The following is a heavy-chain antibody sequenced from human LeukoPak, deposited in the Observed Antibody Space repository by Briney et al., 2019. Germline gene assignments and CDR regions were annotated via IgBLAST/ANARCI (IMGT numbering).Heavy chain of an antibody. CDR1: GGSISNDGYY. CDR2: IYYSGST. V-gene: IGHV4-31*03. J-gene: IGHJ3*02. D-gene: IGHD6-13*01. Sequence: SQTLSLTCTVSGGSISNDGYYWSWIRQHPGKGLEWIGYIYYSGSTYYNPSLKSRVTISVDTSTNQFSLNLISVTAADTAVYYCARVRRSSNRPDAFDIWGQGTMVTVSS. CDR3: ARVRRSSNRPDAFDI.